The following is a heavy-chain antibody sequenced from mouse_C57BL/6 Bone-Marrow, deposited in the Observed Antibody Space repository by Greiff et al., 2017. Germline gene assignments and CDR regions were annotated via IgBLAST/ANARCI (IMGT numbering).Heavy chain of an antibody. V-gene: IGHV1-55*01. CDR2: IYPGSGSN. D-gene: IGHD1-1*01. CDR3: ARYCTGAIDY. J-gene: IGHJ4*01. CDR1: GYSFTSYW. Sequence: QVQLQQPGAELVKPGASVTMSCKASGYSFTSYWITWVKQRPGKGLEWLGVIYPGSGSNNYNEQFKRQATLTVDKSSSTAFMQLNSLTSEDSAVYYCARYCTGAIDYWGQGTLVTVSS.